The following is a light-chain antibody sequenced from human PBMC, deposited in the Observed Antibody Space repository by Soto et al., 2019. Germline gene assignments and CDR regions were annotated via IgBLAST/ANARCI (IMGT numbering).Light chain of an antibody. J-gene: IGKJ4*01. CDR3: QLSYTTPLT. V-gene: IGKV1-39*01. CDR2: AAS. CDR1: QSISTY. Sequence: DIQMTQYPSSLSASIGDRVTITCRASQSISTYLNWYQQKPGKAPNLLIYAASSLQSGVPSRFSGSGFGTDFSLTISSLQPEDFATYYCQLSYTTPLTFGGGTKVDIK.